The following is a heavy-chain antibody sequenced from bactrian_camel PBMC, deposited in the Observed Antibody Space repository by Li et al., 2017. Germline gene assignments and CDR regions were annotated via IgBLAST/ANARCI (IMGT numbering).Heavy chain of an antibody. D-gene: IGHD4*01. J-gene: IGHJ4*01. CDR2: INSDGTI. CDR3: GAEGFIGSMCVATMNPDEYTY. V-gene: IGHV3S55*01. Sequence: HVQLVESGGGSVQAGSSLKLSCVARGISYCRHDKAWYRQTPGKEREFVSQINSDGTIRYADFVKGRFTISQDSAKNTLYLEMVSLTPEDTAMYYCGAEGFIGSMCVATMNPDEYTYWGQGTQVTVS. CDR1: GISYCRHD.